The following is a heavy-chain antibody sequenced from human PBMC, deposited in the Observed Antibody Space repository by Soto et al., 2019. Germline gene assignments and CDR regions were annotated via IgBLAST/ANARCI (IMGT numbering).Heavy chain of an antibody. CDR1: GFTFSTYW. CDR3: AKQFDH. J-gene: IGHJ4*02. CDR2: INSDGSIT. V-gene: IGHV3-74*01. Sequence: EVQLVESGGGLVQPGGSLRLSCAASGFTFSTYWMHWVRQAPGKGLVWVSRINSDGSITNYADSVKGRFTISRDNAKNTLYLQKNSLRGEDTAVYYCAKQFDHWGQGTLVTVSS.